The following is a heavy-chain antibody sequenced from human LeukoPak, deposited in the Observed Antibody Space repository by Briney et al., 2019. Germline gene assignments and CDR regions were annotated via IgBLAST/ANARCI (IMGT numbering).Heavy chain of an antibody. CDR2: ISYDGSNK. J-gene: IGHJ4*02. CDR3: AREFCSSTSCYYFDY. CDR1: GFTFSSYG. Sequence: GGSLSLSCAASGFTFSSYGMHWVRPAPGKGLEWVAVISYDGSNKYYTDSVKGRFTISRDNSKNTLYLQMNSLRAEDTAVYYCAREFCSSTSCYYFDYWGQGTLVTVSS. V-gene: IGHV3-30*03. D-gene: IGHD2-2*01.